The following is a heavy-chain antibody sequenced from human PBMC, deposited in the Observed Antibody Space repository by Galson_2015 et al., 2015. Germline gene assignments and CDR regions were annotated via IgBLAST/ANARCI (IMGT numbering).Heavy chain of an antibody. Sequence: IGEINHSGATNYNPSLKSRVTMSVDPSNNQFSLKLSSVTAADTTVYYCARGNSGSYSGWYFDLWGRGTLVTDSS. CDR2: INHSGAT. CDR3: ARGNSGSYSGWYFDL. D-gene: IGHD1-26*01. V-gene: IGHV4-34*01. J-gene: IGHJ2*01.